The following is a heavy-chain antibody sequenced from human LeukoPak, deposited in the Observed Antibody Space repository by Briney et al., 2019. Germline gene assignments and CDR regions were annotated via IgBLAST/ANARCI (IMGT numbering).Heavy chain of an antibody. D-gene: IGHD2-15*01. CDR2: INHSGST. CDR3: ARDQYCSGGSCYHYYGMDV. V-gene: IGHV4-39*07. J-gene: IGHJ6*02. CDR1: GGSISSGSHF. Sequence: SETLSLTCSVSGGSISSGSHFWGWIRQPPGKELEWIGEINHSGSTNYNPSLKSRVTISVDTSKNQFSLKLSSVTAADTAVYYCARDQYCSGGSCYHYYGMDVWGQGTTVTVSS.